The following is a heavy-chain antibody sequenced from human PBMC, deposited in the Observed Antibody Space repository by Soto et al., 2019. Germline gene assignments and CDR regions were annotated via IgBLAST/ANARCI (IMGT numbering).Heavy chain of an antibody. CDR1: GLNFSSYA. D-gene: IGHD2-2*01. J-gene: IGHJ4*02. V-gene: IGHV3-23*01. Sequence: GGSLRHSYAVSGLNFSSYAMSRVRQAPGKGLEWVSAISGSGGSTYYADSVKGRFTISRDNSKNTLYVQMNSLRAEDTAVYYCATDRSAVFDYWGLGTLVTVSS. CDR2: ISGSGGST. CDR3: ATDRSAVFDY.